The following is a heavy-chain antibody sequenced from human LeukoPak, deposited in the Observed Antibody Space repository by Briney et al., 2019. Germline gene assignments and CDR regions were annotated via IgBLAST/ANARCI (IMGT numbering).Heavy chain of an antibody. V-gene: IGHV4-34*01. CDR1: GGSFSGYY. CDR3: ARGRGLWFGELSGAFDY. D-gene: IGHD3-10*01. J-gene: IGHJ4*02. Sequence: PSETLSLTCAVSGGSFSGYYWSWIRQPPGKGLEWIGEINHSGSTNYHPSLKSRVTISVDTSKNQFSLKLSSVTAADTAVYYCARGRGLWFGELSGAFDYWGQGTLVTVSS. CDR2: INHSGST.